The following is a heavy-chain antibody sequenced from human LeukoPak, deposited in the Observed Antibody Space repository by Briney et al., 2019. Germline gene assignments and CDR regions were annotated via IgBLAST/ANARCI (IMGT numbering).Heavy chain of an antibody. J-gene: IGHJ3*02. CDR3: ARDAGDRHAFDI. CDR1: GGTFSSYT. V-gene: IGHV1-69*06. D-gene: IGHD1-26*01. Sequence: SVKVSCKASGGTFSSYTISWVRQAPGQGLEWMGGIIPIFGTANYAQKFQGRVTITADKSTSTAYMELSSLRSEDTAVYYCARDAGDRHAFDIWGQGTMVTVSS. CDR2: IIPIFGTA.